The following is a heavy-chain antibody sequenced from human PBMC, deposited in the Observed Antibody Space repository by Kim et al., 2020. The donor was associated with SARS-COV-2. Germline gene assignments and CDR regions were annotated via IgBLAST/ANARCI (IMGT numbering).Heavy chain of an antibody. CDR3: ARDRQIQLWRYYYYGMDV. CDR2: ISYDGSNK. V-gene: IGHV3-30*04. J-gene: IGHJ6*02. D-gene: IGHD5-18*01. CDR1: GFTFSSYA. Sequence: GGSLRLSCAASGFTFSSYAMHWVRQAPGKGLEWVAVISYDGSNKYYADSVKGRFTISRDNSKNTLYLQMNSLRAEDTAVYYCARDRQIQLWRYYYYGMDVWGQGTTVTVSS.